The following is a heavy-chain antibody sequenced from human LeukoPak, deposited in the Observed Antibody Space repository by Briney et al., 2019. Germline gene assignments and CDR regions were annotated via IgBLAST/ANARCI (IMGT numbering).Heavy chain of an antibody. V-gene: IGHV3-53*01. CDR2: IYSGGST. CDR1: GFTVSSNY. J-gene: IGHJ3*02. D-gene: IGHD3-22*01. CDR3: ARGGGYYYRAFDI. Sequence: GGSLSLSCAASGFTVSSNYMSWLGQAPGKGLEWVSVIYSGGSTYYADSVKGRFTISRDNSKNTLYLQMNSLRAEDTAVYYCARGGGYYYRAFDIWGQGTMVTVSS.